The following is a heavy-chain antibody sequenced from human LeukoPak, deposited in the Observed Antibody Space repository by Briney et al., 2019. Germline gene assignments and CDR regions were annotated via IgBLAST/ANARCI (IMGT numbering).Heavy chain of an antibody. D-gene: IGHD2-21*01. Sequence: SETLSLTCTVSVGSLCRQLFYYPWIRQPPGKGLEWIGSIYYSGSTYYNPSLKSRVTMSVDTSNNQFSLILTSVTVADTAIYFCADLGQRFIVERNFYSYCLDVWGKGATVAVS. CDR1: VGSLCRQLFY. CDR3: ADLGQRFIVERNFYSYCLDV. CDR2: IYYSGST. V-gene: IGHV4-39*01. J-gene: IGHJ6*03.